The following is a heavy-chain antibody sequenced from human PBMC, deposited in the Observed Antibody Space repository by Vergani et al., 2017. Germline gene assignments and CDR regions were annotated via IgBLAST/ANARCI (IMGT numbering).Heavy chain of an antibody. CDR2: IKQDGSEK. Sequence: EVQLVESGGGLVQPGGSLRLSCAASGFTFSSYWMSWVRQAPGKGLEWVANIKQDGSEKYYVDSVKGRFTISRDNAKNSLYLQMNSLRAEDTAVYYCARDHPGVWSGCYHYYYYYMDVWGKGTTVTVSS. V-gene: IGHV3-7*01. J-gene: IGHJ6*03. D-gene: IGHD3-3*01. CDR3: ARDHPGVWSGCYHYYYYYMDV. CDR1: GFTFSSYW.